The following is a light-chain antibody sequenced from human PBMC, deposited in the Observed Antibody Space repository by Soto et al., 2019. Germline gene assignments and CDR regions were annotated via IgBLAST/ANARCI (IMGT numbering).Light chain of an antibody. CDR2: EVN. CDR1: SSDVGGYNY. J-gene: IGLJ1*01. Sequence: QSALTQPPSASGSPGQSVTISCTGTSSDVGGYNYVSWYQQHPGKVPKLMVYEVNKRPSGVPDRFSGSKSGNTASLTVSGLQAEGGADYYCNLYAGRNHVFGNGTKVTVL. CDR3: NLYAGRNHV. V-gene: IGLV2-8*01.